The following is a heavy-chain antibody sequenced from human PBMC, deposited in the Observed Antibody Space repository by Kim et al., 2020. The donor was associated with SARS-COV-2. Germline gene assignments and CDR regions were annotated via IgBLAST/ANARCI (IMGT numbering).Heavy chain of an antibody. CDR3: ATLVKKYGNSVDF. Sequence: SETLSLTCTVSGGSIGNSGNYWIWIRQHPGKGLECIGYIFYTGTTYYSPSLRSRVAMSVDTSQNQFSLRLNSVTAADADVCICATLVKKYGNSVDFWGQETLVTVSS. V-gene: IGHV4-31*03. D-gene: IGHD1-1*01. CDR1: GGSIGNSGNY. CDR2: IFYTGTT. J-gene: IGHJ4*02.